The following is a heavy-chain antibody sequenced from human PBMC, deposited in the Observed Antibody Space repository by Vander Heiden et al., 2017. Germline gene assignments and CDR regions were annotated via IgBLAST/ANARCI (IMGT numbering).Heavy chain of an antibody. D-gene: IGHD3-22*01. V-gene: IGHV1-2*06. Sequence: QVQLVQSGAEVKKPGASVKVSCKASGYTFTGSYMHWVRQAPGQGLEWMGRINPNSGDTNYAQKFQGRVTMTRDTSISTAYMELSRLRSDDTAVYYCARDLPSYDSSGYYYVHAFDIWGQGTMVTVSS. J-gene: IGHJ3*02. CDR1: GYTFTGSY. CDR2: INPNSGDT. CDR3: ARDLPSYDSSGYYYVHAFDI.